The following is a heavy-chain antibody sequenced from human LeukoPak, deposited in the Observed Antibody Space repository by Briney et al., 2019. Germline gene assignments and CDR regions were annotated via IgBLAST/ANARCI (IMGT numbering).Heavy chain of an antibody. CDR1: GYTFTGYY. CDR3: ARDRSIHLKYYFDY. CDR2: INPNSGGT. D-gene: IGHD3-3*02. Sequence: GASVTVSCKASGYTFTGYYMHWVRQAPGQGLEWMGWINPNSGGTNYAQKFQGRVTMTRDTSISTAYMELSRLRSDDTAVYYCARDRSIHLKYYFDYWGQGTLVTVSS. V-gene: IGHV1-2*02. J-gene: IGHJ4*01.